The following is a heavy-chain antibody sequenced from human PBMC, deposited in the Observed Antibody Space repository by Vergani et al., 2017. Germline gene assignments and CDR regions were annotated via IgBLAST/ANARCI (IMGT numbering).Heavy chain of an antibody. V-gene: IGHV4-38-2*01. CDR2: IHHSGDT. J-gene: IGHJ6*02. Sequence: QVQLQESGPGLVKPSETLTLPCDVSDSSIMTNPYWGWFRQSPGKGLEWIGCIHHSGDTHYNSSLKSRVSISIVSSSKFSLSLTSVTAADTASYYCARHRGSGGFFPSSYFYGMDVWGHGTTVTVSS. CDR3: ARHRGSGGFFPSSYFYGMDV. CDR1: DSSIMTNPY. D-gene: IGHD3-10*01.